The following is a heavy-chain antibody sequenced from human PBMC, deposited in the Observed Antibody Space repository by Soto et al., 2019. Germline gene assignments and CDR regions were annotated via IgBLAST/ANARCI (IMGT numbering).Heavy chain of an antibody. Sequence: GGSVRLSCASSGFAFNESTIHWVRQASGKGLEWVGRVRGRANTFATAYAASVKGRFSISRNDSNHTAYLQMNSLKSDDTAVYYCTSDWGYCRGTSCYYLDYWGQGVLVTVSS. D-gene: IGHD2-2*01. V-gene: IGHV3-73*01. J-gene: IGHJ4*02. CDR1: GFAFNEST. CDR2: VRGRANTFAT. CDR3: TSDWGYCRGTSCYYLDY.